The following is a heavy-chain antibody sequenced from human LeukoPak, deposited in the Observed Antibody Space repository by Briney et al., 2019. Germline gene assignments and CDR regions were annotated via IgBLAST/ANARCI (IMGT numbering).Heavy chain of an antibody. D-gene: IGHD3-22*01. V-gene: IGHV3-23*01. CDR1: GFVFTNYW. CDR2: ISGSGGST. CDR3: AKDIYYYDSSGDRQPFDY. Sequence: GGFLRLSCAASGFVFTNYWMSWIRQAPGKGLEWVSAISGSGGSTYYADSVKGRFTISRDNSKNTLYLQMNSLRAEDTAVYYCAKDIYYYDSSGDRQPFDYWGQGTLVTVSS. J-gene: IGHJ4*02.